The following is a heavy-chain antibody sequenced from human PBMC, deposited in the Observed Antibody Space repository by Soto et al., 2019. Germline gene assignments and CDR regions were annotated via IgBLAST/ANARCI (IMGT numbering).Heavy chain of an antibody. D-gene: IGHD3-9*01. CDR1: GGSISNFY. Sequence: QVQLQESGPGLVRPSETLSLTCTVSGGSISNFYWSWIRQPPGKGLEWIGYVYYTGSTSYNPSLKRRATFSADSSRGQFSRRLNSVTAADTAVYYCARTVLGPDLLADSFVDYYYYMDVWGQGTTVTVSS. J-gene: IGHJ6*03. V-gene: IGHV4-59*08. CDR2: VYYTGST. CDR3: ARTVLGPDLLADSFVDYYYYMDV.